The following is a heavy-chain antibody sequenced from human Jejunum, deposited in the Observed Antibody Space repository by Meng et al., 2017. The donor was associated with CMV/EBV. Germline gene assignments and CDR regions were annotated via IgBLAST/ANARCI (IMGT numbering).Heavy chain of an antibody. CDR1: ISTYY. V-gene: IGHV4-59*13. CDR3: ARVPAELGSNSDWDYFDY. J-gene: IGHJ4*02. CDR2: VYYGGAA. Sequence: ISTYYWTGSRQPPGKGLEWVGYVYYGGAASYDPCIKSRVTISVDTSKNQFSLKLSSLTTADTAMYYCARVPAELGSNSDWDYFDYWGQGTLVTVSS. D-gene: IGHD4/OR15-4a*01.